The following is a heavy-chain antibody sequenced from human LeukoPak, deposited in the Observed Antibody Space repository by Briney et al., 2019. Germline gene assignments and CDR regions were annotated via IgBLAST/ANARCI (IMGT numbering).Heavy chain of an antibody. J-gene: IGHJ4*02. V-gene: IGHV3-49*03. D-gene: IGHD3-22*01. CDR2: IRSKAYGGTT. CDR3: TRAWYYDSSCYYYNY. Sequence: GESLSLSCTASGFTFGNYAMSWFRQAQGKGLGWVGFIRSKAYGGTTEYAASVKRRLTISRDDSKSIAYLQMNSLKTEDTAVYYCTRAWYYDSSCYYYNYWGEGTLVTVSS. CDR1: GFTFGNYA.